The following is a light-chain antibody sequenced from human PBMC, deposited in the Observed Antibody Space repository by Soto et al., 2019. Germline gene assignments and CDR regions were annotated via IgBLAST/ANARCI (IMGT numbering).Light chain of an antibody. J-gene: IGLJ2*01. V-gene: IGLV2-14*01. CDR2: EVN. CDR1: SSDVGGYNY. CDR3: SSYTSNNTVV. Sequence: QSVLTQPASVSGSPGQSITISCTGSSSDVGGYNYVSWYQQHPGKAPKLMIYEVNNRPSGLSNRFSGSKSGNTASLTISGLQAEDEAEYHCSSYTSNNTVVFGGGTKVTVL.